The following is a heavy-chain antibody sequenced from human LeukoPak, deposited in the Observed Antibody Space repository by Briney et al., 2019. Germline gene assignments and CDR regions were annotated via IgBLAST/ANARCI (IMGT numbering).Heavy chain of an antibody. V-gene: IGHV4-4*02. CDR1: GGSISSNNW. Sequence: SETLSLTCAVSGGSISSNNWWGWVRQPPGKGLEWIGEIYHSGSPNYNPSLKSRVTISVDKSRNHFSLNLSSVTAADTAVYYCARVNINNWHSCDYWGQGTLVTVPS. CDR3: ARVNINNWHSCDY. D-gene: IGHD1-1*01. J-gene: IGHJ4*02. CDR2: IYHSGSP.